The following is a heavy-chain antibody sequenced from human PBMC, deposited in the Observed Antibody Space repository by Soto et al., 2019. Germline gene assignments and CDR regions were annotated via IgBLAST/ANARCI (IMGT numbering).Heavy chain of an antibody. Sequence: QVQLVQSGAEVKKPGASVKVSCKASGYTFTSYGISWVRQAPGQGLEWMGWISAYNGNTNYAQKLQGRVTMTTDTSTSTAYMELRSLRSDDTAVYYCARWSIVVVPAAILYYYYGMDVWGQGTTATVSS. V-gene: IGHV1-18*01. CDR1: GYTFTSYG. CDR2: ISAYNGNT. D-gene: IGHD2-2*01. CDR3: ARWSIVVVPAAILYYYYGMDV. J-gene: IGHJ6*02.